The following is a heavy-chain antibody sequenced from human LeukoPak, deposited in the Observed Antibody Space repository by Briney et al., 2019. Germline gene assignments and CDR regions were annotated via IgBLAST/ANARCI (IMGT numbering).Heavy chain of an antibody. CDR1: GFTFSDYW. V-gene: IGHV3-7*01. Sequence: PGGSLRLSCAASGFTFSDYWMDWVRQTPGNGLEWVANIKPDGSEIYYVDSVRGRFTISRDNAKNSLYLQMNSLRAEDTAVYYCTRALDYWGQGTLVTVSS. J-gene: IGHJ4*02. D-gene: IGHD3-16*01. CDR2: IKPDGSEI. CDR3: TRALDY.